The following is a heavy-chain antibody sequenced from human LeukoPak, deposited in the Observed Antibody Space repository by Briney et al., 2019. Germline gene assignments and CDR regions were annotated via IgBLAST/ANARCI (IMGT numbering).Heavy chain of an antibody. J-gene: IGHJ6*03. V-gene: IGHV3-30*02. D-gene: IGHD1-1*01. CDR1: GFTFSYYG. CDR2: IRDDGNDK. Sequence: GGSLRLSCAASGFTFSYYGMHWVRQAPGKGLEGVAFIRDDGNDKFYADSVKCRFAISRDTSRNTLYLQMNSLRAEDTAVYYCAKVFRRTTFNYYYYMDVWGKGTTVTISS. CDR3: AKVFRRTTFNYYYYMDV.